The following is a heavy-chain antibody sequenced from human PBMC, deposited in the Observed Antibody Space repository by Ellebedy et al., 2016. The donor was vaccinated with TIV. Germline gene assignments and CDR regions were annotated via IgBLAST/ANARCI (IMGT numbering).Heavy chain of an antibody. CDR3: ARGALVGATMPFDF. D-gene: IGHD1-26*01. V-gene: IGHV3-21*01. CDR1: GFTFGIYS. CDR2: ISRSSDYI. J-gene: IGHJ4*02. Sequence: GGSLRLXXAASGFTFGIYSMNWVRQAPGKGLEWVSAISRSSDYIYYADSVKGRFTISRDNAKNSLYLQMNSLRAEDTAVYYCARGALVGATMPFDFWGQGTLVTVSS.